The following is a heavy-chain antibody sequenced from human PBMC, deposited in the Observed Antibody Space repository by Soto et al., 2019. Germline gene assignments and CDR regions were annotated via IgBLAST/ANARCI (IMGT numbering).Heavy chain of an antibody. CDR1: GFTFDDHN. J-gene: IGHJ4*02. CDR2: ISWDGGTT. V-gene: IGHV3-43*01. Sequence: EVHLVESGGVVVQPGGSLRLTCAASGFTFDDHNMHWVRQVPGKGLEWVSLISWDGGTTYYADSVKGRFTVSRDNSINLLYMQMNALTSEASALYYCASSQGDYWGQGTLVTVS. D-gene: IGHD6-6*01. CDR3: ASSQGDY.